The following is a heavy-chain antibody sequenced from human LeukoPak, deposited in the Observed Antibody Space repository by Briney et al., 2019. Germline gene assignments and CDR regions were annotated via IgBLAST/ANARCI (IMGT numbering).Heavy chain of an antibody. J-gene: IGHJ5*02. CDR3: ARGRANVAAADNWFDP. Sequence: ASVKVSCKASGYTFTGYYMHWVRQAPGQGLEWMGWINPNSGGTNYAQKFQGRVTMTRDTSISTAYMELSRLRSDDTAVYYCARGRANVAAADNWFDPWGQGTLVTVSS. V-gene: IGHV1-2*02. D-gene: IGHD6-13*01. CDR2: INPNSGGT. CDR1: GYTFTGYY.